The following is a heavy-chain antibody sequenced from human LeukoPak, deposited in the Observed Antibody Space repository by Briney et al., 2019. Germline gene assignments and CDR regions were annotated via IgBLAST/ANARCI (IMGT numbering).Heavy chain of an antibody. Sequence: PSEALSLTCAVYGGSFSGYYWSWIRQPPGKGLEWIGEINHSGSTNYNPSLKSRVTISVDTSKNQFSLKLSSVTAADTAVYYCARLMTTVTIWGQGTLVTVSS. CDR3: ARLMTTVTI. D-gene: IGHD4-17*01. CDR2: INHSGST. J-gene: IGHJ4*02. V-gene: IGHV4-34*01. CDR1: GGSFSGYY.